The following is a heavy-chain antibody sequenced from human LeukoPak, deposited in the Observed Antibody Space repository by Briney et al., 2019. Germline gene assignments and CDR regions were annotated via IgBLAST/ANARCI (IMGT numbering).Heavy chain of an antibody. CDR3: ARDYDDYVWGSYRLGAFDI. Sequence: PGGPLRLSCAGSGFTFSSYSMNWVRHAPGKGLEWVSYIGHTGSITDYADSVKGRFTISRDNSKNTLYLQMNSLRAEDTAVYYCARDYDDYVWGSYRLGAFDIWGQGTMVTVSS. V-gene: IGHV3-48*01. CDR1: GFTFSSYS. D-gene: IGHD3-16*02. CDR2: IGHTGSIT. J-gene: IGHJ3*02.